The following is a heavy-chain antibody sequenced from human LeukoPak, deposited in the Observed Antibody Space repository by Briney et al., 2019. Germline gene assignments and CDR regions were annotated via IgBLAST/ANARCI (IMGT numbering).Heavy chain of an antibody. D-gene: IGHD3-22*01. CDR3: AREVREYYDSSGYYFGY. CDR1: GYTFTSYY. V-gene: IGHV1-46*01. CDR2: INPSGGST. Sequence: ASVKVSCKASGYTFTSYYMHWVRQAPGQGLEWMGIINPSGGSTSYAQKFQGRVTMTRDTSTSTVYMELSSLRSKDTAVYYCAREVREYYDSSGYYFGYWGQGTLVTVSS. J-gene: IGHJ4*02.